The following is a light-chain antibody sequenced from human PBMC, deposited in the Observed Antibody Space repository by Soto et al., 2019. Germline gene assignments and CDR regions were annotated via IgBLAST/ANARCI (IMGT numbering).Light chain of an antibody. CDR2: DAS. V-gene: IGKV3-11*01. CDR1: QSVSSY. J-gene: IGKJ3*01. CDR3: QQRSNWPLT. Sequence: DIVLTQSPATLSLSPGERATLSCRASQSVSSYLVWFQQKPGQAPRLLIYDASTRATGIPARFSGSGSGTDFTLTISSLEPEDFAVYYCQQRSNWPLTFGPATKVDIK.